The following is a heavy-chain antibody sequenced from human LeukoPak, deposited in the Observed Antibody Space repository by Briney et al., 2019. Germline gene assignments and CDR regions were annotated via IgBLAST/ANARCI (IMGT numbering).Heavy chain of an antibody. Sequence: PGGSLRLSCAASGFTFSGSAMHWVRQASGKGLEWVGRIGSRANTYATAYAASVKGRFTISRDDPKNRAYLQMNSLKTEDTAAYYCTRHSDSSGWYAGIDAFDIWGQGTMVTVSS. CDR2: IGSRANTYAT. CDR1: GFTFSGSA. V-gene: IGHV3-73*01. CDR3: TRHSDSSGWYAGIDAFDI. D-gene: IGHD6-19*01. J-gene: IGHJ3*02.